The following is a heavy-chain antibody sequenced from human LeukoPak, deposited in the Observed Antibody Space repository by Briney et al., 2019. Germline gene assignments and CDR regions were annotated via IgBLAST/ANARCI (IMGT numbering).Heavy chain of an antibody. J-gene: IGHJ3*02. CDR1: GFTFSSYS. CDR3: ARDGRPFDI. V-gene: IGHV3-48*02. Sequence: GGSLRLSCAASGFTFSSYSMSWVRQAPGKGLEWVAYISSSSSTLHYADPVKGRFTISRDNANNSLYLQMNSRRDEDTAVYYCARDGRPFDIWGQGTMVTVSS. CDR2: ISSSSSTL.